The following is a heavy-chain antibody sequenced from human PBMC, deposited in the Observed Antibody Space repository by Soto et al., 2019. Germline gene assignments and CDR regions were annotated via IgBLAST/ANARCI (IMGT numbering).Heavy chain of an antibody. Sequence: QVQLQESGPGLVKPSQTLSLTCTVSNASISSGDYYWTWIRQPPGKGLAWIGSIHYTGNTYYNPSLTSRLTISVDTSNNQFSLKLSSVTAADTAVYYWDRASYETSTYYLDYWGKGTLVTVSS. J-gene: IGHJ4*02. D-gene: IGHD5-18*01. CDR2: IHYTGNT. V-gene: IGHV4-30-4*01. CDR3: DRASYETSTYYLDY. CDR1: NASISSGDYY.